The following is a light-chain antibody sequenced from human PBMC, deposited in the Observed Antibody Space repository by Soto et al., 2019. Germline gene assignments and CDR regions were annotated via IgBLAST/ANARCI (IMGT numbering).Light chain of an antibody. Sequence: QSALTQPASVSGSPGQSITISCTGTSSDVGGYDYVSWYQHHPGKAPKLMIYGVSNRPSGVSNRFYGSKSGNTASLTISGLQAEDEADYYCSSYTSSSTYVVFGGGTKVTVL. CDR2: GVS. CDR1: SSDVGGYDY. J-gene: IGLJ2*01. CDR3: SSYTSSSTYVV. V-gene: IGLV2-14*03.